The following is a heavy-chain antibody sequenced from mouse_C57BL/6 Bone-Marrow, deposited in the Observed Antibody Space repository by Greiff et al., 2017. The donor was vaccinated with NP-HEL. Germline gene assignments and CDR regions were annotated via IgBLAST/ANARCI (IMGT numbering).Heavy chain of an antibody. CDR2: IDPSDSYT. J-gene: IGHJ4*01. CDR3: ARDYDWAMDY. CDR1: GYTFTSYW. Sequence: QVQLQQPGAELVMPGASVKLSCKASGYTFTSYWMHWVKQRPGQGLEWIGEIDPSDSYTNYNQKLQGKSTLTVDKSSSTAYMQLSSLTSEDSAVYYCARDYDWAMDYWGQGTSVTVSS. V-gene: IGHV1-69*01. D-gene: IGHD1-1*01.